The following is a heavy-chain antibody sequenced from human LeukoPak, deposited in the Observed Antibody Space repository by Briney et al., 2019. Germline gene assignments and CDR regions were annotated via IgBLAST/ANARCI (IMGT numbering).Heavy chain of an antibody. CDR3: ARAHYYDSSGFDY. D-gene: IGHD3-22*01. J-gene: IGHJ4*02. CDR2: ISSSGSTI. Sequence: PGGSLRLSCAASGFTFSNYAMSWVRQAPGKGLEWVSYISSSGSTIYYADSVKGRFTISRDNAKNSLYLQMNSLRAEDTAVYYCARAHYYDSSGFDYWGQGTLVTVSS. V-gene: IGHV3-48*03. CDR1: GFTFSNYA.